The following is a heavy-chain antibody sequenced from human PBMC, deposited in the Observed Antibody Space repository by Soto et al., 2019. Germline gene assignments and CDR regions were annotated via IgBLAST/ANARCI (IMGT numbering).Heavy chain of an antibody. J-gene: IGHJ4*02. CDR1: GFTFSTYA. CDR3: AKGPLIVVVPFDS. CDR2: ITSLSSP. D-gene: IGHD2-15*01. Sequence: PGGSLRLSCTASGFTFSTYAMSWVRQAPGKGLEWVSTITSLSSPYYADSVKGRFTISRDNSNNTLYLQMNSLRDEDTAVYYCAKGPLIVVVPFDSWGQGTLVTVSS. V-gene: IGHV3-23*01.